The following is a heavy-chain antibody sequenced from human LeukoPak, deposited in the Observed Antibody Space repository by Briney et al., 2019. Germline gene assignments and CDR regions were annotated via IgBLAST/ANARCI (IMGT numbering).Heavy chain of an antibody. Sequence: ASVKVSCKASGGTFSSYAISWVRRAPGQGLEWMGGIIPIFGTANYAQKFQGRVTITTDESTSTAYMELRSLRSDDTAVYYCARMYYDFWSGYSNWFDPWGQGTLVTVSS. CDR3: ARMYYDFWSGYSNWFDP. J-gene: IGHJ5*02. CDR1: GGTFSSYA. CDR2: IIPIFGTA. V-gene: IGHV1-69*05. D-gene: IGHD3-3*01.